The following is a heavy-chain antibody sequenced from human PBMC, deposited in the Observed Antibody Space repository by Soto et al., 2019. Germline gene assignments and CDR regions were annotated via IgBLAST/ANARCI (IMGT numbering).Heavy chain of an antibody. J-gene: IGHJ4*02. Sequence: GGFLRLSCAASGFTFSSYWISWVRQAPGKGLDWVANIKQDGSEKYYVDSVKGRFTISRDNAKNSLYLQMNSLRAEDTAVYYCARSGTLRYFDWVQERYFDYWGQGTLVTVSS. CDR2: IKQDGSEK. V-gene: IGHV3-7*04. D-gene: IGHD3-9*01. CDR1: GFTFSSYW. CDR3: ARSGTLRYFDWVQERYFDY.